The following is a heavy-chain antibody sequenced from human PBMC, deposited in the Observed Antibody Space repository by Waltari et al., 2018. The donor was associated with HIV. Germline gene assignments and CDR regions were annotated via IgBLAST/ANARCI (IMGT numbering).Heavy chain of an antibody. V-gene: IGHV1-24*01. J-gene: IGHJ1*01. Sequence: QLIQSTSALKRPGASVTISCQVSGYPLSDLSMQWVRQGRGQRLEWMGGCVPKNGKPFYSQRFWGRASLAEDTSEDTAFLELTRLTSDDTAVYFCVTLYNESPLYSNFWGQGTLVTV. CDR1: GYPLSDLS. D-gene: IGHD2-15*01. CDR3: VTLYNESPLYSNF. CDR2: CVPKNGKP.